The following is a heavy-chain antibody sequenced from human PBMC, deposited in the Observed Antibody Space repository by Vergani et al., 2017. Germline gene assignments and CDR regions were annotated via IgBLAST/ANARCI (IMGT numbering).Heavy chain of an antibody. J-gene: IGHJ4*02. V-gene: IGHV3-21*01. CDR2: ISSSSSYI. Sequence: EVQLVESGGGLVKPGGSLRLSCAASGLTFSSYSMNWVRQAPGKGLEWVSSISSSSSYIYYADVVKGRFTISRDNAKNSLYLQMNSLRAEDTAVYYCARGLRGYSYGYHDYWGQGTLVTVSS. CDR3: ARGLRGYSYGYHDY. CDR1: GLTFSSYS. D-gene: IGHD5-18*01.